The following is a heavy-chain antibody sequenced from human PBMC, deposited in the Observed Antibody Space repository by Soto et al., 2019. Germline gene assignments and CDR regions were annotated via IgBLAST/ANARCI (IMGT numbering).Heavy chain of an antibody. V-gene: IGHV3-30-3*01. J-gene: IGHJ4*02. Sequence: QVQLVESGGGVVQPGRSLRLSCAASGFTFSSYVMHWVRQTPGKGLEWVAFISHDGNNKYYADSVKGRFTISRDNSENTLFLQMDGLRVEDTAGYYCGRDDEGGSECGFGYWGQGTLVTVSS. CDR1: GFTFSSYV. D-gene: IGHD1-26*01. CDR3: GRDDEGGSECGFGY. CDR2: ISHDGNNK.